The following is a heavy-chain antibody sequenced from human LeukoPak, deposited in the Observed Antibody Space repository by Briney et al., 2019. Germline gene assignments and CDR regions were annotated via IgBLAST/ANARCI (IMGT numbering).Heavy chain of an antibody. V-gene: IGHV5-51*01. Sequence: GESLKISCKGSGYSFTSYWIGWVRQMPGKGLEWMGMIYPGDSDTRYSPSFQGQVTISADKSISTAYLQWSSLKASDTAMYYCARLKGIAAAGGGWFDPWGQGTLVTVSS. CDR3: ARLKGIAAAGGGWFDP. D-gene: IGHD6-13*01. J-gene: IGHJ5*02. CDR2: IYPGDSDT. CDR1: GYSFTSYW.